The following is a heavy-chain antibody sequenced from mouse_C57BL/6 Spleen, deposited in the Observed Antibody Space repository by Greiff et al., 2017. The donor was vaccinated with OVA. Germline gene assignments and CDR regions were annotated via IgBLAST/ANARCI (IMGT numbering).Heavy chain of an antibody. CDR1: GYTFTSYW. J-gene: IGHJ4*01. D-gene: IGHD3-3*01. CDR2: IHPNSGST. CDR3: ARGERGRAMDY. Sequence: VQLQQPGAELVKPGASVKLSCKASGYTFTSYWMHWVKQRPGQGLEWIGRIHPNSGSTNYNEKFKSKATLTVDKSSSTAYMQLSSLTSEDSAVYYCARGERGRAMDYWGQGTSVTVSS. V-gene: IGHV1-64*01.